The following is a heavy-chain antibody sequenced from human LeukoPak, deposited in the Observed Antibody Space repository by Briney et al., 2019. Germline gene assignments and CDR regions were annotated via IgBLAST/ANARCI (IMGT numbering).Heavy chain of an antibody. V-gene: IGHV4-59*01. Sequence: KPSETLSLTCTLSGGSISTYYWSWIRQPPGKGLEWIGYIYHSGSTNNNPSLKSRVTISVDTSKNQFSLKLSSVTAADTAVYYCARGGGYASPIGYWGQGALVTVSS. CDR2: IYHSGST. CDR1: GGSISTYY. D-gene: IGHD5-12*01. CDR3: ARGGGYASPIGY. J-gene: IGHJ4*02.